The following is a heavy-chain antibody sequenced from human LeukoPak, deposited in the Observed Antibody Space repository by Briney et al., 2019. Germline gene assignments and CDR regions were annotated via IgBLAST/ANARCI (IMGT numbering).Heavy chain of an antibody. CDR3: ARAVNSPGGD. J-gene: IGHJ4*02. V-gene: IGHV3-7*01. D-gene: IGHD6-25*01. CDR1: GFTFSNYW. CDR2: IQEEGTEK. Sequence: GGSLRLSCAASGFTFSNYWMTWVRQAPGKGLEWVANIQEEGTEKYYVDSVKGRFTISRDNAKNSLYLDMNSLRAEDTAVYYCARAVNSPGGDWGQGTLVTVSS.